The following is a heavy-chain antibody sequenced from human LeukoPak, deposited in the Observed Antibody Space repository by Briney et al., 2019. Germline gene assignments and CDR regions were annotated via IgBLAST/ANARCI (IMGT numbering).Heavy chain of an antibody. CDR2: INHSGST. CDR1: GGSFSGYY. J-gene: IGHJ5*02. D-gene: IGHD3-22*01. Sequence: SETLSLTCAVYGGSFSGYYWSWIRQPPGKGLEWIGEINHSGSTNYNPSLKSRVTISVDTSKNQFSLKLSSVTAADTAVYYCASNYYGSSGYGWFDPWGQGTLVTVSS. CDR3: ASNYYGSSGYGWFDP. V-gene: IGHV4-34*01.